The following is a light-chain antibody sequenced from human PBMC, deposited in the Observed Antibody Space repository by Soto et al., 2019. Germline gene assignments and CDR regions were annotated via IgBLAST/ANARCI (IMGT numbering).Light chain of an antibody. CDR3: QQRSSWPLT. CDR1: QSVNSRY. V-gene: IGKV3D-20*02. J-gene: IGKJ4*01. Sequence: MVLAQSPGDLALSPGERATLCCRGSQSVNSRYLAWYQQKPGQAPRLVIYGAFTRATGIPDRFIGSGSGTDFSLTISRLEPEDFAVYYCQQRSSWPLTFGGGTKVDIK. CDR2: GAF.